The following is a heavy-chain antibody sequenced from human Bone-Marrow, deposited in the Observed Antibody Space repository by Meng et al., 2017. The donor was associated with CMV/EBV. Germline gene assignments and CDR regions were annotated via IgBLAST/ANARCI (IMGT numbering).Heavy chain of an antibody. D-gene: IGHD1-14*01. Sequence: GSLKISCAASGFTFSDYYMSWIRQAPGKGLEWVSYISSSGSTIYYADSVKGRFTISRDNAKNSLYLQMNSLRAEDTAVYYCARDQDVRRLEPRYGMDVWGQGTTVTVSS. CDR1: GFTFSDYY. J-gene: IGHJ6*02. CDR2: ISSSGSTI. CDR3: ARDQDVRRLEPRYGMDV. V-gene: IGHV3-11*04.